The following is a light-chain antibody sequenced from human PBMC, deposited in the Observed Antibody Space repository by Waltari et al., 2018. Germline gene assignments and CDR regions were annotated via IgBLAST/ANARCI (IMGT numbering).Light chain of an antibody. V-gene: IGKV3-15*01. CDR1: QSVSRN. Sequence: EVVMTQSPATLSASPGKRATLPCRASQSVSRNLAWYQHKPGQAPRLLIYGASTRATGIPARFSGSGSGTEFTLTISSLQSEDFAAYYCQQYNNWPPWTFGQGTTVEIK. CDR3: QQYNNWPPWT. J-gene: IGKJ1*01. CDR2: GAS.